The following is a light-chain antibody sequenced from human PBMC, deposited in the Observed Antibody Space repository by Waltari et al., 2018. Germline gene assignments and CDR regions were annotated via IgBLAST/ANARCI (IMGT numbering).Light chain of an antibody. V-gene: IGKV1-5*03. CDR3: QQYDSFPYT. CDR1: QSINSW. CDR2: KAC. J-gene: IGKJ2*01. Sequence: DIQMTQSPSTLSASIGDRVTFTCRASQSINSWLAWYQQQPGKAPKLLIYKACNLASGVPSRVSGSGSGTEFTVTSSSLQPDDLATYYCQQYDSFPYTFGQGTKLEIK.